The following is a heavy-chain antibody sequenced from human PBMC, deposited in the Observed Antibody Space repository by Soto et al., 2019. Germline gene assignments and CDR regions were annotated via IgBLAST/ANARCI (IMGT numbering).Heavy chain of an antibody. D-gene: IGHD3-3*01. CDR2: INAGNGNT. V-gene: IGHV1-3*01. Sequence: GASVKVSCKASGGTFTSYAMHWVRQAPGQRLEWMGWINAGNGNTKYSQKFQGRVTITRDTSASTAYMELSSLRSEDTAVYYCARSSITIFGVVIILDYFDYWGQGTLVTVSS. J-gene: IGHJ4*02. CDR3: ARSSITIFGVVIILDYFDY. CDR1: GGTFTSYA.